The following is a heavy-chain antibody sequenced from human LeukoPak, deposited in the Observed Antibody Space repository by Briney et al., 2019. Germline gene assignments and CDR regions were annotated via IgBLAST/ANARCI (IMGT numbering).Heavy chain of an antibody. D-gene: IGHD4-23*01. CDR3: ARDEGNLVDY. Sequence: PSETLSLTCAVSGGSISSYYWSWIRQPPGKGLEWIGYIYYSGSTNYNPSLKSRVTISVDTSKNQFSLKLSSVTAADTAVYYCARDEGNLVDYWGQGTLVTVSS. CDR2: IYYSGST. CDR1: GGSISSYY. J-gene: IGHJ4*02. V-gene: IGHV4-59*01.